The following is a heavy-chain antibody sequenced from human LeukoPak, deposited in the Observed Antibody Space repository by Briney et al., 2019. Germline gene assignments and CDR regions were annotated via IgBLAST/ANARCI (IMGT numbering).Heavy chain of an antibody. CDR2: ISSSSSHI. CDR3: GRGSSPMTTVSTLYY. Sequence: GGSVRLSCGACGFTLSICSMLWVRHAPGKGLECVSSISSSSSHIYYEDSVKGRLAISRDNAKNSLYLQMNSLRAEDTAVYYCGRGSSPMTTVSTLYYWGQGTLVTVSS. V-gene: IGHV3-21*01. CDR1: GFTLSICS. J-gene: IGHJ4*02. D-gene: IGHD4-17*01.